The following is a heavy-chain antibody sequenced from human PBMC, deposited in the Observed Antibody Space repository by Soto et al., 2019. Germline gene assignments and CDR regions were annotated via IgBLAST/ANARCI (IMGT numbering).Heavy chain of an antibody. D-gene: IGHD2-15*01. CDR1: GFTFSSHV. J-gene: IGHJ4*02. Sequence: EVQLLESGGGLVQPGGSLRLSCAVSGFTFSSHVMSWVRQAPGKGLEWVSAISGTGGTYYADSVKGRFTISRDNSKNSLYLQMNNLRDEDTAVYYCATDRRGAYCSGGICYSPYYWGQGTLVIVSS. CDR2: ISGTGGT. V-gene: IGHV3-23*01. CDR3: ATDRRGAYCSGGICYSPYY.